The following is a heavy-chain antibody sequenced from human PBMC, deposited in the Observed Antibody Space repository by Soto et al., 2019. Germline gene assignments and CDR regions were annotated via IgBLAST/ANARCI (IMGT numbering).Heavy chain of an antibody. D-gene: IGHD2-15*01. J-gene: IGHJ3*02. V-gene: IGHV4-34*01. CDR1: GGSFSGYY. CDR2: INHSGST. CDR3: ARARYCSGGSCLWSAFDI. Sequence: SETLSLTCAVYGGSFSGYYWSWIRQPPGKGLEWIGEINHSGSTNYNPSLKSRVTISVDTSKNQFSLKLSSVTAADTAVYYCARARYCSGGSCLWSAFDIWGQGTMVTVSS.